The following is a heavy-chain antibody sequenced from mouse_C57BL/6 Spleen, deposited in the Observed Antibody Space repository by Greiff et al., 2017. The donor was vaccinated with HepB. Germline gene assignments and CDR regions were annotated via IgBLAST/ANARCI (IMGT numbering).Heavy chain of an antibody. CDR1: GYTFTSYW. V-gene: IGHV1-64*01. CDR3: ASGGYYGSSGYFDV. CDR2: IHPNSGST. Sequence: VQLQQSGAELVKPGASVKLSCKASGYTFTSYWMHWVKQRPGQGLEWIGMIHPNSGSTNYNEKFKSKATLTVDKSSSTAYMQLSSLTSEDSAVYYGASGGYYGSSGYFDVWGTGTTVTVSS. D-gene: IGHD1-1*01. J-gene: IGHJ1*03.